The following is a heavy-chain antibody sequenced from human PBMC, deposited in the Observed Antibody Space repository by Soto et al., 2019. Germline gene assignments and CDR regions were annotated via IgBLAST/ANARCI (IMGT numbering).Heavy chain of an antibody. CDR1: GGSISSSNW. Sequence: SETLSLTCAVSGGSISSSNWWSWVRQPPGKGLEWIGESYHSGSTKYNPSLKSRVTISVDKSKNQFSLKLSSVTAADTAVYYCARVSGSYYYAMDVWGQGTTVTVSS. J-gene: IGHJ6*02. CDR3: ARVSGSYYYAMDV. CDR2: SYHSGST. V-gene: IGHV4-4*02.